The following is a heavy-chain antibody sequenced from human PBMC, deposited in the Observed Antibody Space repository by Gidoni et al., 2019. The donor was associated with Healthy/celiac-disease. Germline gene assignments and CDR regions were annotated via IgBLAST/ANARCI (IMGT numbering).Heavy chain of an antibody. V-gene: IGHV3-23*01. CDR2: ISGSGGST. J-gene: IGHJ4*02. Sequence: EVQLLESGGGLVQPGGSLRLSCAASGFTFSSYDMTWVRQAPGKGLEWVSAISGSGGSTYYADSVKGRFTISRDNSKNTLFLQMNSLRAEDRAIYYCARAKTYYYGSGVGYWGQGTLVTVSS. CDR3: ARAKTYYYGSGVGY. D-gene: IGHD3-10*01. CDR1: GFTFSSYD.